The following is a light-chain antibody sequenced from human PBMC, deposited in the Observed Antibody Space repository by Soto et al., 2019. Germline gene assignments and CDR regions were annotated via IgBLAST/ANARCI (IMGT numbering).Light chain of an antibody. CDR2: MAS. CDR1: QSISSW. Sequence: DIQMTQSPSTLSASVGDRVTITCRASQSISSWLAWYQQKPGKAPKLLIYMASSLESGVPSRFSGSGSGTEFTHTISSLQPDDFATYYCQQYNSYSLTWTFGQGTKVEIK. V-gene: IGKV1-5*03. J-gene: IGKJ1*01. CDR3: QQYNSYSLTWT.